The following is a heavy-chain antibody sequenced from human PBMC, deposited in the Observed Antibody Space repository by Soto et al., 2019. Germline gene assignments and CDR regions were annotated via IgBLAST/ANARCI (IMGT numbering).Heavy chain of an antibody. J-gene: IGHJ4*02. CDR2: ISGSGGST. V-gene: IGHV3-23*01. Sequence: GGSLRLSCAASGFTFNSHWMNWVRQAPGKGLEWVSAISGSGGSTYYADSVKGRFTISRDNSKNTLYLQMNSLRAEDTAVYYCAKAGGKYSSSWYAYMDYWGQGTLVTVSS. CDR1: GFTFNSHW. D-gene: IGHD6-13*01. CDR3: AKAGGKYSSSWYAYMDY.